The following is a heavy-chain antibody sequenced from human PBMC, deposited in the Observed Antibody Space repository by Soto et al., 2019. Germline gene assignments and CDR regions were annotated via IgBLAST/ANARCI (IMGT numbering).Heavy chain of an antibody. V-gene: IGHV3-30*03. CDR1: VIAFTNYY. CDR3: PISRHGYSFNFYYGTDV. J-gene: IGHJ6*02. D-gene: IGHD4-4*01. Sequence: SLIISWASSVIAFTNYYMHLVLQTPGKGLEWMALILHDGSAEYYADSVKGRFTISRDNSKNTLYLQMNSLRAEDTAVYYWPISRHGYSFNFYYGTDVCGQ. CDR2: ILHDGSAE.